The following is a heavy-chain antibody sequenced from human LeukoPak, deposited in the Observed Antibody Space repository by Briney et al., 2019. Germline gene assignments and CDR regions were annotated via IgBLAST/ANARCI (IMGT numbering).Heavy chain of an antibody. D-gene: IGHD3-3*01. J-gene: IGHJ4*02. V-gene: IGHV1-69*13. Sequence: ASVKVSCKASGGTFSSYAISWVRQAPGQGLEWMGGIIPIFGTANYAQKFQGRVTITADESTSTAYMELSSLRSEDTAVYYCASVGQEVWSGYYDFDYWGQGTLVTVSS. CDR2: IIPIFGTA. CDR3: ASVGQEVWSGYYDFDY. CDR1: GGTFSSYA.